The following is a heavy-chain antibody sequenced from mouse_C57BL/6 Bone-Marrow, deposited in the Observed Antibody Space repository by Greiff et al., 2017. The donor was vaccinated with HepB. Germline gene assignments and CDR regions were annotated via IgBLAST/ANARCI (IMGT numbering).Heavy chain of an antibody. CDR3: AFYYDYPYAMDY. V-gene: IGHV1-82*01. D-gene: IGHD2-4*01. Sequence: QVQLQQSGPELVKPGASVKISCKASGYAFSSSWMNWVKQRPGKGLEWIGRIYPGDGDTNYNGKFKGKATLTAYKSSSTAYMQLSSLTSEDSAVYFCAFYYDYPYAMDYWGQGTSVTVSS. CDR2: IYPGDGDT. CDR1: GYAFSSSW. J-gene: IGHJ4*01.